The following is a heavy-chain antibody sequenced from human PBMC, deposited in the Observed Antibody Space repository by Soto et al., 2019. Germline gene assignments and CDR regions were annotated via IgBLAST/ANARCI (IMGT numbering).Heavy chain of an antibody. CDR2: ISYDGSNK. D-gene: IGHD2-2*02. CDR1: GFTFSSNG. V-gene: IGHV3-30*18. Sequence: GGSLRLSCAASGFTFSSNGMHWVRQAPGKGLEWVAVISYDGSNKYYADSVKGRFTISRDNSKNTLYLQMNSLRAEDTAVYYCAKGSCSSTSCYKLDVWGKGTTVTVSS. CDR3: AKGSCSSTSCYKLDV. J-gene: IGHJ6*04.